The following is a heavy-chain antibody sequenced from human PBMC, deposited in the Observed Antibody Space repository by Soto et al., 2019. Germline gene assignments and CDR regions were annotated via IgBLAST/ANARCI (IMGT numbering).Heavy chain of an antibody. J-gene: IGHJ4*02. CDR1: GYTFTTYA. Sequence: PSVKVSCQASGYTFTTYAMHWVRQAPGQRLEWMGWINTGNGKTKYSPKFQGRVTITRDTSATTAYMELSSLRSEDTAEYYCARGTHSGTWYAVYWGQGTLVTVSS. V-gene: IGHV1-3*04. CDR2: INTGNGKT. CDR3: ARGTHSGTWYAVY. D-gene: IGHD6-13*01.